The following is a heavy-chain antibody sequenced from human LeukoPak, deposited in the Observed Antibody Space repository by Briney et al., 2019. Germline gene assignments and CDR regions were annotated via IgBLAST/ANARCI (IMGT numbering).Heavy chain of an antibody. CDR1: GYTFTSYG. CDR2: ISAYNGNT. CDR3: ARGDNYYDSSGYPVDY. J-gene: IGHJ4*02. D-gene: IGHD3-22*01. Sequence: ASVKVSCKASGYTFTSYGISWVRQAPGQGLEWMGWISAYNGNTNYAQKLQGRVTITADKSTSTAYMELSSLRSEDTAVYYCARGDNYYDSSGYPVDYWGQGTLVTVSS. V-gene: IGHV1-18*01.